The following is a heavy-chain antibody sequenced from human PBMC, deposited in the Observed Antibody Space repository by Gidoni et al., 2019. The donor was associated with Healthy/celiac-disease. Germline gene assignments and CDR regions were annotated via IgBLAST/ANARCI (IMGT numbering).Heavy chain of an antibody. Sequence: QVQLQQWGAGLLKPSETLSLTCAVYGGSFSGYYWSWIRQPPGKGLEWIGEINHSGSTNYNPSLKSRVTISVDTSKNQFSLKLSSVTAADTAVYYCARVQYYYDSSGYYYYGMDVWGQGTTVTVSS. J-gene: IGHJ6*02. CDR3: ARVQYYYDSSGYYYYGMDV. CDR2: INHSGST. D-gene: IGHD3-22*01. V-gene: IGHV4-34*01. CDR1: GGSFSGYY.